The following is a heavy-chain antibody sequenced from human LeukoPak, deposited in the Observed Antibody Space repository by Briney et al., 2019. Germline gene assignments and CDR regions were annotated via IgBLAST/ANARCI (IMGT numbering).Heavy chain of an antibody. D-gene: IGHD3-10*01. CDR2: TYYRSKWYN. Sequence: SQTLSPTCAISGDSVSSNSAAWNWIRQSPSRGLEWLGRTYYRSKWYNDYAVSVKSRITINPDTSKNQFSLQLNSVTPEDTAVYYCARGLMVRGVIGYYFDYWGQGTLVTVSS. V-gene: IGHV6-1*01. J-gene: IGHJ4*02. CDR1: GDSVSSNSAA. CDR3: ARGLMVRGVIGYYFDY.